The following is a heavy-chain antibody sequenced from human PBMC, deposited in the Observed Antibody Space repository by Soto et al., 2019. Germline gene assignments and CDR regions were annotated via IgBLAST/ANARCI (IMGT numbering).Heavy chain of an antibody. CDR3: ARLFSYGTYYFDY. V-gene: IGHV5-51*01. J-gene: IGHJ4*02. CDR1: GYSFTSYW. Sequence: VESLTISCKGSGYSFTSYWIVWVLQMPGKGLEWMGIIYPDDSDTRYSPSFQGQVTISADKSISTAYLQWSSLKASDTAMYYCARLFSYGTYYFDYWGQGTLVTVSS. D-gene: IGHD5-18*01. CDR2: IYPDDSDT.